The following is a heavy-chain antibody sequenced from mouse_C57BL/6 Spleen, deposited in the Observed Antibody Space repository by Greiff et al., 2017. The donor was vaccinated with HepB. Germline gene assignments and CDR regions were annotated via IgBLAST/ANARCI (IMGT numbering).Heavy chain of an antibody. CDR2: INPGSGGT. J-gene: IGHJ2*01. D-gene: IGHD2-1*01. CDR3: AREGLYGNYFDY. Sequence: VQLQQSGAELVRPGTSVKVSCKASGYAFTNYLIEWVKQRPGQGLEWIGVINPGSGGTNYNEKFKGKATLTADKSSSTAYMQLSSLTSEDSAVYFCAREGLYGNYFDYWGQGTTLTVSS. CDR1: GYAFTNYL. V-gene: IGHV1-54*01.